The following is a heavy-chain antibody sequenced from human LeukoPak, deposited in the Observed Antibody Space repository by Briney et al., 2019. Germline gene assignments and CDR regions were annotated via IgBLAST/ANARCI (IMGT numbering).Heavy chain of an antibody. CDR1: GYTFINYA. Sequence: ASVKVSCKASGYTFINYAMHWVRQAPGQRLEWMGWINGGNGNTKFSQKFQGRVTITRDTSASTAYMQLSSLRSEDTAVYYCARDRHTAMEPSFDPWGQGTLVTVSS. J-gene: IGHJ5*02. D-gene: IGHD5-18*01. CDR3: ARDRHTAMEPSFDP. V-gene: IGHV1-3*01. CDR2: INGGNGNT.